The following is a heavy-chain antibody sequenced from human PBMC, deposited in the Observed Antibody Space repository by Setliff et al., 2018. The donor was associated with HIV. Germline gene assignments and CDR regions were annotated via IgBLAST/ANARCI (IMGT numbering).Heavy chain of an antibody. D-gene: IGHD2-21*02. CDR1: GGSFNTFG. CDR2: IIPVLRVE. Sequence: SVKVSCKSSGGSFNTFGLHWVRQVPGQGLEWVGGIIPVLRVETYARSFEGRVKITADKSTKTAFMELTNLGSDDTAIYYCARERVQCTDDCYHFHDWGQGTRVTVSS. V-gene: IGHV1-69*10. CDR3: ARERVQCTDDCYHFHD. J-gene: IGHJ1*01.